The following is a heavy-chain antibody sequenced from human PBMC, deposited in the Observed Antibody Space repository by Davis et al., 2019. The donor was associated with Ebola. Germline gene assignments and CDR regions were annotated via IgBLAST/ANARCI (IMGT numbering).Heavy chain of an antibody. CDR1: GYTFTSYG. Sequence: ASVKVSCKASGYTFTSYGISWVRQAPGQGLEWMGWISAYNGNTNYAQKLQGRVTMTRDTSTSTVYMELSSLRSEDTAVYYCARGVPAAGFTYFQHWGQGTLVTVSS. J-gene: IGHJ1*01. CDR3: ARGVPAAGFTYFQH. V-gene: IGHV1-18*01. D-gene: IGHD2-2*01. CDR2: ISAYNGNT.